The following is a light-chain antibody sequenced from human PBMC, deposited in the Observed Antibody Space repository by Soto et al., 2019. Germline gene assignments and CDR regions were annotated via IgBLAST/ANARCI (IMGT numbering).Light chain of an antibody. CDR2: DTS. CDR3: QQYDNLVT. Sequence: IRMTQSPSSLSASIGDTVTITCRASQDIGSVLAWYQQKPGKAPNLLIYDTSNLETGVPSRFSGSGSGTDFTFTISSLQPEDIATYYCQQYDNLVTFGGGTKVDIK. CDR1: QDIGSV. V-gene: IGKV1-33*01. J-gene: IGKJ4*01.